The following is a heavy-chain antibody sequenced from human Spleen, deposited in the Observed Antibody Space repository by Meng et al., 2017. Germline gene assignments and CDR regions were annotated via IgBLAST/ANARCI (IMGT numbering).Heavy chain of an antibody. CDR3: ATDSRSSTSAQLDY. CDR2: FDPEDGET. CDR1: RYTLTELP. Sequence: ASVKVSCKVSRYTLTELPMHWVRQAPGKGLEWMGGFDPEDGETIYAQKFQGRVTMTRDTSISTAYMELSRLRSDDTAVYYCATDSRSSTSAQLDYWGQGTLVTVSS. J-gene: IGHJ4*02. V-gene: IGHV1-24*01. D-gene: IGHD1-1*01.